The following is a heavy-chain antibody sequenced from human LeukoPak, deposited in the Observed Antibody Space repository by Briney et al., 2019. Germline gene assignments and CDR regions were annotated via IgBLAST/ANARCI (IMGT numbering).Heavy chain of an antibody. CDR3: ARVGDSGYASYYFDY. V-gene: IGHV3-21*01. J-gene: IGHJ4*02. CDR1: GFTFSSYS. CDR2: ISSSSSYI. D-gene: IGHD5-12*01. Sequence: GGSLRLSCAASGFTFSSYSMNWVRQAPGKGLEWVSSISSSSSYIYYADAVKGRFTISRDNAKNSLYLQMSSLRAEDTAVYYCARVGDSGYASYYFDYWGQGTLVTVSS.